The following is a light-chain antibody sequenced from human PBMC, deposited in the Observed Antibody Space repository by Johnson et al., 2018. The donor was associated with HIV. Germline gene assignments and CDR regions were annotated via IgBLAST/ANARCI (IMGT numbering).Light chain of an antibody. CDR1: SSNIGNNH. CDR3: LAWDTGGV. J-gene: IGLJ1*01. Sequence: QSVLTQPPSVSAAPGQKVSISCSGSSSNIGNNHVSWYQQFPGAAPKLLIYEDKKRPSGIPDRFSGSKSGTSATLGITGLWPEDEADYYCLAWDTGGVFGTGTKVTVL. CDR2: EDK. V-gene: IGLV1-41*01.